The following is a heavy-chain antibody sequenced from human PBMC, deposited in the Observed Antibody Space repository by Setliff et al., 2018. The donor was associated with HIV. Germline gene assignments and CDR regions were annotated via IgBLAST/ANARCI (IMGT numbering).Heavy chain of an antibody. CDR1: GGSIISGSYY. V-gene: IGHV4-61*09. J-gene: IGHJ6*03. D-gene: IGHD1-1*01. CDR3: VRTYNDLENYYHHYYYMDV. CDR2: IYTSGST. Sequence: SETLSLTCSVSGGSIISGSYYWSWIRQPAGKGLEWIGHIYTSGSTNYNPSLKSRVTISVDTSKNQFSLKLRSVTAADTAVYYCVRTYNDLENYYHHYYYMDVWGKGTTVTVSS.